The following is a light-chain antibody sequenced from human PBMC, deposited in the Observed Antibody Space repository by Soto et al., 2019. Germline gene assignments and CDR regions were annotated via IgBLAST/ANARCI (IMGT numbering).Light chain of an antibody. CDR3: QQYNNWPQT. J-gene: IGKJ1*01. CDR1: QSFRSN. V-gene: IGKV3-15*01. CDR2: AAS. Sequence: EIVMTQSPATLSVSPGERATLSCRASQSFRSNLAWYQQKPGQAPRLLIFAASTRATGVPARFSGSGSGTEFTLTISSLQSEDSAVYYCQQYNNWPQTFGQGTKVDI.